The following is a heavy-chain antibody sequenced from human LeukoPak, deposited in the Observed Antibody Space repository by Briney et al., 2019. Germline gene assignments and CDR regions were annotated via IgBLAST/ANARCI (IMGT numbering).Heavy chain of an antibody. V-gene: IGHV4-4*07. D-gene: IGHD1-1*01. CDR3: AREIGSVGTGYYYYYMDV. Sequence: SETLSLTCTVSGGSIGSYYWSWIRQPAGKGLEWIGRLYASGTTYYTPSLKSRVTISADTSKNQFSLKLSSVTAADTAVYYCAREIGSVGTGYYYYYMDVWGKGTTVTISS. CDR1: GGSIGSYY. J-gene: IGHJ6*03. CDR2: LYASGTT.